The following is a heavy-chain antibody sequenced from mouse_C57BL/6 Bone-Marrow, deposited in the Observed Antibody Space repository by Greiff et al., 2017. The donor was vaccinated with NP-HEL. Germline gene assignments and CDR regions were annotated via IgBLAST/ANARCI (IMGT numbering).Heavy chain of an antibody. CDR1: GYSITSDY. CDR2: ISYSGST. J-gene: IGHJ1*03. CDR3: AREVYYGSSPWYFEV. Sequence: EVHLVESGPGLAKPSQSLSLTCSVTGYSITSDYWNWIRKFPGNKLEYMGYISYSGSTYYNPSLKSRISITRDTSKNQYYLQLNSVTTEDTATYYCAREVYYGSSPWYFEVWGTGTTVTVSS. V-gene: IGHV3-8*01. D-gene: IGHD1-1*01.